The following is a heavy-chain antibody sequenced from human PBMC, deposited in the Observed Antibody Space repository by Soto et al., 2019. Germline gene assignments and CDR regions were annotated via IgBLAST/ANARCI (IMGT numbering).Heavy chain of an antibody. CDR3: AHRLESGSYYKDY. Sequence: TLSLTCTVSGDSVSSGTYFWSWIRQPPGKGLEWIALIYWDDDKRYSPSLKSRLTITKDTSKNQVVLTMTNMDPVDTATYYCAHRLESGSYYKDYWGQGTLVTVSS. J-gene: IGHJ4*02. CDR1: GDSVSSGTYF. D-gene: IGHD3-10*01. CDR2: IYWDDDK. V-gene: IGHV2-5*08.